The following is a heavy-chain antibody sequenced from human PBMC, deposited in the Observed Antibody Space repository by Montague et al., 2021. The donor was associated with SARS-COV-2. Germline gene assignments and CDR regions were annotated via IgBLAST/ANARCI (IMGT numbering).Heavy chain of an antibody. CDR2: IYSGGST. V-gene: IGHV3-66*02. CDR3: ARLNGGSYRFDY. J-gene: IGHJ4*02. CDR1: GFTVSSNY. Sequence: SLRLSCAASGFTVSSNYMSWVRQAPGKGLAWVSVIYSGGSTYYADSVTGRFTISRDNSKNTLYLQMNSLGAEDTAVYYCARLNGGSYRFDYWGQGTLVTVSS. D-gene: IGHD1-26*01.